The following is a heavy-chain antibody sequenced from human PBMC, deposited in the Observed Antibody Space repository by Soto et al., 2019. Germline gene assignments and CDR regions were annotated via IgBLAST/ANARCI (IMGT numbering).Heavy chain of an antibody. V-gene: IGHV3-23*01. J-gene: IGHJ4*02. Sequence: GGSLSLSCAASGFTVSSYAMSWVRQAPGKGLEWVSAISGSGGSTYYADSVKGRFTISRDNSKNTLYLQMNSLRAEDTAVYYCAKEEKYYGSGSRMGGQGTLVTVSS. CDR2: ISGSGGST. CDR3: AKEEKYYGSGSRM. CDR1: GFTVSSYA. D-gene: IGHD3-10*01.